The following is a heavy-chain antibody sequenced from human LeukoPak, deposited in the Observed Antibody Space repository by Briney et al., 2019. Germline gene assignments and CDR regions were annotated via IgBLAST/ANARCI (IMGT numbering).Heavy chain of an antibody. V-gene: IGHV7-4-1*02. CDR3: AKLLGKDHYYGMDV. D-gene: IGHD7-27*01. J-gene: IGHJ6*02. CDR1: GYTFTSYA. Sequence: ASVKVSCKASGYTFTSYAMNWVRQAPGQGLEWMGWINTNTGNPTYAQGFTGRFVFSLDTSVSTAYLQISSLKGEDTAVYYCAKLLGKDHYYGMDVWGQGTTVTVSS. CDR2: INTNTGNP.